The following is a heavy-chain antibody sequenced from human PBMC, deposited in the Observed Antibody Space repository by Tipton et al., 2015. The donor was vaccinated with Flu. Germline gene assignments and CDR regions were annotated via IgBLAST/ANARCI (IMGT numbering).Heavy chain of an antibody. J-gene: IGHJ4*02. V-gene: IGHV1-18*01. CDR1: GYTFTNYGYG. D-gene: IGHD3/OR15-3a*01. CDR2: ISGYNGNK. CDR3: ARDLDYHVDY. Sequence: QLVQSGAEVKKPGASMKISCKTSGYTFTNYGYGVSWVRQAPGQGLEWMGWISGYNGNKNYAQKVQDRVTMTTDTSTSTAYMELRSLTSDDTAVYYCARDLDYHVDYWGQGTLVTVSS.